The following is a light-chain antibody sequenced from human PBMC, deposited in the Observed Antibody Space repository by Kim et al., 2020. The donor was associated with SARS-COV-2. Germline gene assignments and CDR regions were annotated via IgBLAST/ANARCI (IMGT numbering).Light chain of an antibody. CDR3: QVWDSSSDHYG. CDR2: YDS. V-gene: IGLV3-21*04. Sequence: SSELTQPPSVSVAPGKTARITCGGNNIGSKSVHWYQQKPGQAPVLVIYYDSDRPSGIPERFSGSNSGNTATLTISRVEAGDEADYYCQVWDSSSDHYGFGTGTKVTVL. CDR1: NIGSKS. J-gene: IGLJ1*01.